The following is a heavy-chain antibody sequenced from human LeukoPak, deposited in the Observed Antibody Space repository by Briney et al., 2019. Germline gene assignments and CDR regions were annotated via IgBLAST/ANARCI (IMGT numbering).Heavy chain of an antibody. D-gene: IGHD3-3*01. J-gene: IGHJ6*02. V-gene: IGHV3-30-3*01. CDR2: ISYDGSNK. CDR1: GFTFSSYA. CDR3: ARDLTYYDFWSGYPGTPYYYYYYGMDV. Sequence: GGSLRLSCAASGFTFSSYAMHWVRQAPGKGLEWVAVISYDGSNKYYADSVKGRFTISRDNSKNTLYLQKNSLRAEDTAVYYCARDLTYYDFWSGYPGTPYYYYYYGMDVWGQGTTVTVSS.